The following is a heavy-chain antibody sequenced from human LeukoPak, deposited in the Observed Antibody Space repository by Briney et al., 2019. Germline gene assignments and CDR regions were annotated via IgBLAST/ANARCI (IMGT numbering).Heavy chain of an antibody. CDR3: ARSKSGYRDAFDI. CDR1: GYTFTGYY. J-gene: IGHJ3*02. CDR2: INPNSGGT. D-gene: IGHD3-3*01. Sequence: GASVKVSCKASGYTFTGYYMHWVRQAPGQGLEWMGWINPNSGGTNYAQKFQGRVTMTRDTSISTAYMELSRLRSDDTAVYYCARSKSGYRDAFDIWGQGTMVTVSS. V-gene: IGHV1-2*02.